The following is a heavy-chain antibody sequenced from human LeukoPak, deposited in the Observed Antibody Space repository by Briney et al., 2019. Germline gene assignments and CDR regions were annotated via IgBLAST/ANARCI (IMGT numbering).Heavy chain of an antibody. D-gene: IGHD2-2*01. V-gene: IGHV4-34*01. CDR2: INHSGST. J-gene: IGHJ4*02. CDR3: ARGAWGVPAATY. CDR1: GGSFSGYY. Sequence: PSETLSLTCAVYGGSFSGYYWSWIRQPPGKGLEWIGEINHSGSTNYNPSLKSRVTISVDTSKNQFSLKLSPVTAADTAVYYCARGAWGVPAATYWGQGTLVTVSS.